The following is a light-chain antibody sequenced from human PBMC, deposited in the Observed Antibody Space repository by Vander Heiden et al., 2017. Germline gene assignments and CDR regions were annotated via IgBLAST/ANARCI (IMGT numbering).Light chain of an antibody. CDR1: QSLLPSNGHTY. CDR2: LGS. CDR3: LQGLTTSIT. V-gene: IGKV2-28*01. J-gene: IGKJ5*01. Sequence: DIVMTQSPLSLPATPGETASISCRSSQSLLPSNGHTYLAWYLQRPGQSPHLLIYLGSNRASGVSDRFSGTGSGTDFTLNISTVEAEDAGVYYCLQGLTTSITFGQGTRLEIK.